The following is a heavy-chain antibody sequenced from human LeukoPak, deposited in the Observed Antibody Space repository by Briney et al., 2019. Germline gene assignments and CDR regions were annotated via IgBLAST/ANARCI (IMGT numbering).Heavy chain of an antibody. V-gene: IGHV3-7*01. CDR2: IKQDGRGK. D-gene: IGHD2-21*02. CDR1: GFTISNYW. CDR3: ASRNCAGDCSPFCFDY. J-gene: IGHJ4*02. Sequence: GGSLRLSCAASGFTISNYWWTWVWQAPGKGLEWVAYIKQDGRGKTYVDAARARLTTSIDKANKSPYLQISSLGADDTAAHYCASRNCAGDCSPFCFDYWGQGALVTVSS.